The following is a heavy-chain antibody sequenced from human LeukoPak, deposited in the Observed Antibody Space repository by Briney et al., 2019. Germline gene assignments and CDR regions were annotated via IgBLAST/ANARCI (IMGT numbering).Heavy chain of an antibody. CDR2: INHSGST. J-gene: IGHJ4*02. CDR3: AREKRITMNYFDY. D-gene: IGHD3-22*01. CDR1: GGSFSGYY. Sequence: PSETLSLTCAVYGGSFSGYYWSWIRQPPGKGLEWIGEINHSGSTNYNPSLKSRVTISVDTSKNQFSLKLSSVTAADTAVYYCAREKRITMNYFDYWGQGTLVTVSS. V-gene: IGHV4-34*01.